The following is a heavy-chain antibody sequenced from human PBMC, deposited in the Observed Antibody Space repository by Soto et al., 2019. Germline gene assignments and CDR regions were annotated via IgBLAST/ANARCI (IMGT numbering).Heavy chain of an antibody. CDR2: SYYTGSS. CDR3: ARQNGGYYDSSGYYPIDY. J-gene: IGHJ4*02. CDR1: GGSISSGGYY. Sequence: SETLSLTCTVSGGSISSGGYYWSWIRQHPGKGLEWVGYSYYTGSSYYNPSLKSRVTISVDASKNQLSLRLASVTAADTAVYYCARQNGGYYDSSGYYPIDYWGQGTLVTVSS. V-gene: IGHV4-31*03. D-gene: IGHD3-22*01.